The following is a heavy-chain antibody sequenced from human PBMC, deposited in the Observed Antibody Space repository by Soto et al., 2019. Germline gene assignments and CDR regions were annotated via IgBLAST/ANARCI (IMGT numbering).Heavy chain of an antibody. J-gene: IGHJ5*02. CDR1: GGSISSSSYY. CDR2: IYYSGST. Sequence: SETLSLTCTVSGGSISSSSYYWGWIRQPPGKGLEWIGSIYYSGSTYYNPSLKSRVTISVDTSKNQFSLKLSSVTAADTAVYYCARHTRDGGSWYCVGPCNWFDPWGQGTLVTVSS. D-gene: IGHD6-13*01. CDR3: ARHTRDGGSWYCVGPCNWFDP. V-gene: IGHV4-39*01.